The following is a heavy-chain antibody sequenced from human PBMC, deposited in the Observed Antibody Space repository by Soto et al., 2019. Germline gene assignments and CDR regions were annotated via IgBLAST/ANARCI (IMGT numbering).Heavy chain of an antibody. D-gene: IGHD1-7*01. CDR1: GFNFDNYG. CDR2: ITYDGSFQ. J-gene: IGHJ4*02. Sequence: GGSLRLSCQASGFNFDNYGMHWVRQAPGKGLEWVAVITYDGSFQYYADSVKGRFTISRDNSKNTLSLHLNTLKPGDTAVYHCAKDRVGGTFYTPLAFWGQGTLVTVSS. V-gene: IGHV3-30*18. CDR3: AKDRVGGTFYTPLAF.